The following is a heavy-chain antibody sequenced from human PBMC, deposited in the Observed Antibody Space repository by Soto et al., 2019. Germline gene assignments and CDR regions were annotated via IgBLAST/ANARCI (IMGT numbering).Heavy chain of an antibody. CDR1: GFSFRNHN. V-gene: IGHV3-30-3*01. D-gene: IGHD2-15*01. Sequence: PGGSLRLSCAASGFSFRNHNLHWVRQAPGKGLEWVAVVSHDGANKHYAESVKGRLSISRDSSRDTLYLQMNSLRPEDTAVYYCVRETQIVMVVVPTPGSPGAFDMWGQGTMVTVSS. J-gene: IGHJ3*02. CDR2: VSHDGANK. CDR3: VRETQIVMVVVPTPGSPGAFDM.